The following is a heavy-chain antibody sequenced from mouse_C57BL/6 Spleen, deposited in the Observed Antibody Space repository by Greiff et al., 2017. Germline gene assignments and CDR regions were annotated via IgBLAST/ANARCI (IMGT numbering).Heavy chain of an antibody. V-gene: IGHV1-82*01. CDR1: GYAFSSSW. CDR3: AREGSYDYQFAY. D-gene: IGHD2-4*01. CDR2: IYPGDGDT. J-gene: IGHJ3*01. Sequence: VKLMESGPELVKPGASVKISCKASGYAFSSSWMNWVKQRPGKGLEWIGRIYPGDGDTNYNGKFKGKATLTADKSSSTAYMQLSSLTSEDSAVYFCAREGSYDYQFAYWGQGTLVTVSA.